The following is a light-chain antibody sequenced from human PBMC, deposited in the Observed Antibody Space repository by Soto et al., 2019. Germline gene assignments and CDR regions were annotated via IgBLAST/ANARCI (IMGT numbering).Light chain of an antibody. Sequence: DIQMTQSPSTLYAYVGDRVTITCRASQSISNWLAWYQQKPGKAPTLLIYDVSHLESGVPSRFIGSGSWREFTHTISSLQPDDFATYYCQQTDSYYTFGQGTKVAIK. J-gene: IGKJ1*01. CDR2: DVS. CDR1: QSISNW. CDR3: QQTDSYYT. V-gene: IGKV1-5*01.